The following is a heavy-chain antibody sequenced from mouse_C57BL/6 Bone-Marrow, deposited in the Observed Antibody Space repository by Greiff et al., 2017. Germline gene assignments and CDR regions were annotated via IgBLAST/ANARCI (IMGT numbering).Heavy chain of an antibody. CDR3: ASYGNYVYFDY. D-gene: IGHD2-1*01. Sequence: VQLQQPGAELVKPGASVKVSCKASGYTFTSYWMHWVKQRPGQGLEWIGRIHPSDSDTNYNQKFKGKATLTVDKSSSTAYMQLSSLTSEASAVYYCASYGNYVYFDYWGQGTTLTVSS. CDR1: GYTFTSYW. V-gene: IGHV1-74*01. J-gene: IGHJ2*01. CDR2: IHPSDSDT.